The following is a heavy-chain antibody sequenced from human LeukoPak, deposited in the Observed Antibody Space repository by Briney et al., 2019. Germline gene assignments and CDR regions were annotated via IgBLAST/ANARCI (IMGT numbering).Heavy chain of an antibody. V-gene: IGHV1-2*02. J-gene: IGHJ4*02. Sequence: GASVKVSCKASTYTFTDNSIHWVRQAPGQGPQWMGWINPNSGDTHYARYFQDRVTMTRDTSVSTAYMELTSLRSDDTAMYYCARENSFGSGSYIFDSWGQGTLVTVSS. CDR3: ARENSFGSGSYIFDS. D-gene: IGHD3-10*01. CDR1: TYTFTDNS. CDR2: INPNSGDT.